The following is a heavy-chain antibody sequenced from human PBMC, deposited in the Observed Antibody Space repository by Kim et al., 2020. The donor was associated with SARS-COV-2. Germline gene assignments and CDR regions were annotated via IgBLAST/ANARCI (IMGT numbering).Heavy chain of an antibody. V-gene: IGHV4-4*07. D-gene: IGHD6-19*01. CDR1: GGSISGDY. CDR3: FRGSGWYPY. J-gene: IGHJ4*02. CDR2: LYSTGGT. Sequence: SETLSLTCSVSGGSISGDYWSWIRHPPGKALEWIGSLYSTGGTEYNPSLRTRVTMSVETSKNQFSLKIKSVTAADTAVYYCFRGSGWYPYWGQVTLVTGS.